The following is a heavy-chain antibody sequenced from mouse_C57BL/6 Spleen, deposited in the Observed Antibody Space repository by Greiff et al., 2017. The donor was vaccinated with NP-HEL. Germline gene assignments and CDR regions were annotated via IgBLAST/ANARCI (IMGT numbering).Heavy chain of an antibody. CDR2: IHPNSGST. D-gene: IGHD2-14*01. CDR3: AREVRGDAMDY. CDR1: GYTFTSYW. V-gene: IGHV1-64*01. Sequence: QVQLQQPGAELVKPGASVKLSCKASGYTFTSYWMHWVKQRPGQGLEWIRMIHPNSGSTNYNEKFKSKATLTVDKSSSTAYMQLSSLTSEDSAVYYCAREVRGDAMDYWGQGTSVTVSS. J-gene: IGHJ4*01.